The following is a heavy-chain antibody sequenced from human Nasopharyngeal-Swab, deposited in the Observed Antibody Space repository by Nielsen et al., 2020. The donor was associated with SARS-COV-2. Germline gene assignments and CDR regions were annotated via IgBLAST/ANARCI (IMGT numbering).Heavy chain of an antibody. CDR2: IKQDGSEK. D-gene: IGHD3-22*01. Sequence: GESLKISCVASGFSFSNYWMSWVRQAPGKGLEWVANIKQDGSEKYYVDSVKGRFTISRDNAKNSLYLQMNSLRAEDTAVYYCARDHISITMIVVVIPDAFDIWGQGTMVTVSS. J-gene: IGHJ3*02. CDR3: ARDHISITMIVVVIPDAFDI. V-gene: IGHV3-7*04. CDR1: GFSFSNYW.